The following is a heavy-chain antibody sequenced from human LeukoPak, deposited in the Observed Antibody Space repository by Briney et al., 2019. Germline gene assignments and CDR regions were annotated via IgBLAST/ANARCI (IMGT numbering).Heavy chain of an antibody. Sequence: PGGSLRPSCAASGFTFSNAWMSWVRQAPGKGLEWVGRIKSKTGGGTTDYTAPVKGRFIISRDDSKNTLYLQMNSLKTDDTAVYYCSTGRDGYSYFDYWGQGTLSPSPQ. CDR1: GFTFSNAW. J-gene: IGHJ4*02. CDR3: STGRDGYSYFDY. CDR2: IKSKTGGGTT. V-gene: IGHV3-15*01. D-gene: IGHD5-24*01.